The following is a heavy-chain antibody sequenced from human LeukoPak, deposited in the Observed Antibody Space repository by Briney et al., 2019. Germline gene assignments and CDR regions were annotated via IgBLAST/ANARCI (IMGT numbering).Heavy chain of an antibody. Sequence: ASVKVSCKASGYTFTSYDINWVRQATGQGLEWMGWMNPNSGNTGYAQKFQGRVTMTMDPSISTAYMELSSRRSEDTAVYYWARVNGAFDYWGQGTLVTVSS. V-gene: IGHV1-8*01. CDR3: ARVNGAFDY. J-gene: IGHJ4*02. CDR2: MNPNSGNT. D-gene: IGHD1-26*01. CDR1: GYTFTSYD.